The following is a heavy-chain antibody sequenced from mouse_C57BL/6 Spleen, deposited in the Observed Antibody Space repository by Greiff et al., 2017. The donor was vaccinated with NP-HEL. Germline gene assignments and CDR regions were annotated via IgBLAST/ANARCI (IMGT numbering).Heavy chain of an antibody. CDR2: ISSGGDYI. CDR3: TRGDYGKSHFAY. CDR1: GFTFSSYA. V-gene: IGHV5-9-1*02. D-gene: IGHD2-1*01. Sequence: EVKLMESGEGLVKPGGSLKLSCAASGFTFSSYAMSWVRQTPEKRLEWVAYISSGGDYIYYADTVKGRFTISRDNARNTLYLQMSSLKSEDTAMYYCTRGDYGKSHFAYWGQGTLVTVSA. J-gene: IGHJ3*01.